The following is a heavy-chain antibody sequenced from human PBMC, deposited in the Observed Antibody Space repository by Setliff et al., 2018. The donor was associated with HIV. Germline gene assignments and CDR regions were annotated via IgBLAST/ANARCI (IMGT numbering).Heavy chain of an antibody. D-gene: IGHD1-1*01. J-gene: IGHJ4*02. V-gene: IGHV1-2*02. CDR1: GGTFSRYG. CDR3: ARQLSNSFDF. CDR2: INIRSGNT. Sequence: GASVKVSCKASGGTFSRYGISWVRQAPGQGLEWMGWINIRSGNTNYAQRFRGRISLTRDTSISTAYLELGGLHSDDTAVYYCARQLSNSFDFWGQGALVTVSS.